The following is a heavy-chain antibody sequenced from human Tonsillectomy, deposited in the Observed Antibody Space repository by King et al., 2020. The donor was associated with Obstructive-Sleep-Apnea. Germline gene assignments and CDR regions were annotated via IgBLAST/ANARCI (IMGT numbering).Heavy chain of an antibody. Sequence: VQLVESGGGLVQPGGSLRLSCAASGFTFSSYWMSWVRQAPGKGLEWVANIKQDGSEKYYVDSVKGRFTISRDNAKNSLYLQMNSLRAEDTAVYYCARHSTKYYYGSGSYYKMAFDIWGQGTMVTVSS. D-gene: IGHD3-10*01. V-gene: IGHV3-7*03. CDR3: ARHSTKYYYGSGSYYKMAFDI. CDR2: IKQDGSEK. CDR1: GFTFSSYW. J-gene: IGHJ3*02.